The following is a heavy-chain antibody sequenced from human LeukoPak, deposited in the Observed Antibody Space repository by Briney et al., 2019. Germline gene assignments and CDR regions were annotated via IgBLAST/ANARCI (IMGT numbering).Heavy chain of an antibody. CDR1: GGTFSSYA. Sequence: SVKVSCKASGGTFSSYAISWVREGPGQGLEWMGGIMTIFGTANYTQKFQGRVTITADESTSTAYMELSSLRSEDTAVYYCAREPRSSSWYHGRPVPVFDYWGHGTLVTVSS. CDR2: IMTIFGTA. CDR3: AREPRSSSWYHGRPVPVFDY. D-gene: IGHD6-13*01. J-gene: IGHJ4*01. V-gene: IGHV1-69*13.